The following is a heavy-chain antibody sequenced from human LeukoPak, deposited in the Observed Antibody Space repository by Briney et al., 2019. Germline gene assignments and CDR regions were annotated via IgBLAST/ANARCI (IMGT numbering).Heavy chain of an antibody. CDR2: IYSGGTT. Sequence: GGSLRLPCAASGFTVSSNYMNWVRQAPGKGLEWVSVIYSGGTTYYADSVKGRFTISRDNSKNTLYLQMNSLRAEDTAVYYCARMNYVSSGWGAPFDYWGQGTLVTVSS. D-gene: IGHD1-7*01. CDR3: ARMNYVSSGWGAPFDY. V-gene: IGHV3-53*01. J-gene: IGHJ4*02. CDR1: GFTVSSNY.